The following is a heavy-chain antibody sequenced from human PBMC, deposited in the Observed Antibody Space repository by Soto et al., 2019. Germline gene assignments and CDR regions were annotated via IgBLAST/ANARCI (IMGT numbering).Heavy chain of an antibody. CDR2: FDPEDGET. Sequence: GAAVHVSRKVSGYTLTELPMHGVRQAPGKGLAGVGGFDPEDGETIYAQKFQGRVTKTEDTSTDTAYRELSSLRSEYTAVYCCATEGFLSGCYFDYWGQGTLVTVSS. V-gene: IGHV1-24*01. D-gene: IGHD3-3*01. J-gene: IGHJ4*02. CDR3: ATEGFLSGCYFDY. CDR1: GYTLTELP.